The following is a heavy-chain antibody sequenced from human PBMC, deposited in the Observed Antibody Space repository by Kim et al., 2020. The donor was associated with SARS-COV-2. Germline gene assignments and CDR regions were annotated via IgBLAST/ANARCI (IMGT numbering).Heavy chain of an antibody. Sequence: IKHGGSTNYNPDHRSRVTISVDTSKKQYALKLSSVTAADTAVYYCARGGYWGQGTLVTVSS. CDR3: ARGGY. CDR2: IKHGGST. V-gene: IGHV4-34*01. J-gene: IGHJ4*02.